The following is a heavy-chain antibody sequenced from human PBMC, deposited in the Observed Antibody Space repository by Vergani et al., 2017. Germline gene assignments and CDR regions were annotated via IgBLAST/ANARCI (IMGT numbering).Heavy chain of an antibody. CDR2: IYPGDSDT. J-gene: IGHJ5*02. D-gene: IGHD1/OR15-1a*01. CDR3: ARLDSQKVRNNGGYTWFDP. V-gene: IGHV5-51*03. CDR1: GYSFTSYW. Sequence: EVQLVQSGAEVKKPGESLKISCKGSGYSFTSYWIGWVRQMPGKGLEYMGIIYPGDSDTRYSPSFQGQVTISADKSISTAYLPWRSPKASDTAMYYCARLDSQKVRNNGGYTWFDPWGQGTLVTVSS.